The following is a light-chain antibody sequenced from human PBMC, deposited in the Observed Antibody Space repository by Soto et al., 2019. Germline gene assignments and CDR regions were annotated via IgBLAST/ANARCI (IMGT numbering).Light chain of an antibody. Sequence: DIQMTQSPFSVSAFVGDRVTITCRASQAISNWLAWYQQKPGRAPKLLIYGASSLQSGVPSRFNGSGSGTYFPLTLRGPQTEDFATYLCPTGNTFPPLTFGGGTRVDLK. V-gene: IGKV1-12*01. J-gene: IGKJ4*01. CDR1: QAISNW. CDR3: PTGNTFPPLT. CDR2: GAS.